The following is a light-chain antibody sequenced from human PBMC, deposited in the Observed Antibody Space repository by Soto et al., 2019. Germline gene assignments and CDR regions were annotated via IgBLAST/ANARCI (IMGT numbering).Light chain of an antibody. J-gene: IGKJ3*01. CDR2: GAS. V-gene: IGKV3-20*01. CDR1: QSVSSSY. Sequence: EIVLTQSPGTLSLSPGERATLSCRASQSVSSSYLAWYQQKPGQAPRLLIYGASGRATGIPDRFSGSGSGTDFTLTISRLEPEDFAVYYCQQYGSSPSFTFGPVTKVDIK. CDR3: QQYGSSPSFT.